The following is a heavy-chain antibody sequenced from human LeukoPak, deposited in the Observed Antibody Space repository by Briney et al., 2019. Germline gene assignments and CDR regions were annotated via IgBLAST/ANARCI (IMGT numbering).Heavy chain of an antibody. J-gene: IGHJ4*02. CDR2: IYHSGST. D-gene: IGHD2-2*01. V-gene: IGHV4-38-2*01. CDR3: ARHQPGDIVVVPFDY. CDR1: GYSISSGYY. Sequence: PSETLSLTCAVSGYSISSGYYWGWIRQPPGKGLEWIGSIYHSGSTYYNPSLKSRVTISVATSKNQFSLKLSSVTAADTAVYYCARHQPGDIVVVPFDYWGQGTLVTVSS.